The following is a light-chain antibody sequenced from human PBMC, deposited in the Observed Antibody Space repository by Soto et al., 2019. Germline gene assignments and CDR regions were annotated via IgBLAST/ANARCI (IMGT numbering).Light chain of an antibody. CDR1: QAVNSW. Sequence: DIQMTQSPSSVSASVGDRVTITCRATQAVNSWFAWYQQKPGKAPKLLISAISNLESGVPSRFSGSGSGTDFTLTISSLQPEDFATYYCQQGNSMPFTFGGGTRVE. CDR3: QQGNSMPFT. V-gene: IGKV1-12*01. CDR2: AIS. J-gene: IGKJ4*01.